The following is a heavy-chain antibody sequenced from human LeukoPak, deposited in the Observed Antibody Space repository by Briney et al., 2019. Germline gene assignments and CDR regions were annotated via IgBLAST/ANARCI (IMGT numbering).Heavy chain of an antibody. D-gene: IGHD2-15*01. Sequence: SETLSLTCTVPHYSISSGSYWGWMRQPPGEGLEYIGSIFHSGSTYYNPSLKSRVTISVDTSKNQFSLKLTSVTAADTAIYYCARVGYCSHGSCLRLDWYFDLWGRGTLVTVSS. J-gene: IGHJ2*01. CDR3: ARVGYCSHGSCLRLDWYFDL. CDR1: HYSISSGSY. V-gene: IGHV4-38-2*02. CDR2: IFHSGST.